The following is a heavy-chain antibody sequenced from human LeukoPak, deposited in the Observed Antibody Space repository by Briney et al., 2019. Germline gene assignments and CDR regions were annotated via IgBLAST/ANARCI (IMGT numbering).Heavy chain of an antibody. V-gene: IGHV4-39*01. Sequence: PSETLSLTCTVSGGSISSSSYYWGWIRQPPGKGLEWIGSIYYSGSTYYNPSLKSRVTISVDTSKNQFSLKLSSVTAADTAVYYCARFNGSGSYYRDNWFDHWGQGTLVTVSS. D-gene: IGHD3-10*01. CDR2: IYYSGST. J-gene: IGHJ5*02. CDR1: GGSISSSSYY. CDR3: ARFNGSGSYYRDNWFDH.